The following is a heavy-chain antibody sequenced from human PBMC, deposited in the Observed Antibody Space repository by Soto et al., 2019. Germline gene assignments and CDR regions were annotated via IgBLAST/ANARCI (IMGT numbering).Heavy chain of an antibody. V-gene: IGHV3-30*18. CDR3: AKDRQLGSSLYYFDY. CDR2: ISYHGSNK. CDR1: GFTFSSYG. Sequence: QVQLVECGGGVVQPGRSLRLSCAAAGFTFSSYGMHWVRQAPGKGLEWVAVISYHGSNKDYADSVKGRFTISRDNSKNTLYLQMNSLRGEDTAVYYCAKDRQLGSSLYYFDYWGQGTLVTVSS. D-gene: IGHD5-18*01. J-gene: IGHJ4*02.